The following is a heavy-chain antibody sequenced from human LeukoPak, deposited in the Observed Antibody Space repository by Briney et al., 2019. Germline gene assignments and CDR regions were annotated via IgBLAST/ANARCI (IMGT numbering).Heavy chain of an antibody. CDR1: VGTFRSYA. V-gene: IGHV1-69*13. J-gene: IGHJ5*02. D-gene: IGHD6-13*01. CDR3: ARGSYSSSWYNWFDP. CDR2: IIPIFGTA. Sequence: SVKVSCKASVGTFRSYAISWVRQAPGKGLDWMGGIIPIFGTANYAQKFQGRVTITADESTSTAYMELSSLRSEDTAVYYCARGSYSSSWYNWFDPWGQGTLVTVSS.